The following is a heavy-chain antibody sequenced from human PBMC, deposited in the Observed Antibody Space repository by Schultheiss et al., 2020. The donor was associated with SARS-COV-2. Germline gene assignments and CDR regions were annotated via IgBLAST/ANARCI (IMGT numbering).Heavy chain of an antibody. Sequence: LETLSLTCAVFGGSISSSNWWSWVRQPPGKGLEWIGEINHSGSTNYNPSLKSRVIISADTSKSQFSLKLSSVTAADTAVYYCARHRYHFDYWGQGTLVTVSS. CDR3: ARHRYHFDY. J-gene: IGHJ4*02. CDR1: GGSISSSNW. V-gene: IGHV4-4*02. CDR2: INHSGST. D-gene: IGHD2-15*01.